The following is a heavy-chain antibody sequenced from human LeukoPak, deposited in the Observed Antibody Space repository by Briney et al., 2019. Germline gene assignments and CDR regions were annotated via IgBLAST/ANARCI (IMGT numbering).Heavy chain of an antibody. Sequence: SETLSLTCTVSGFSISSGHYWGWVRQPPGAGLEWIGSVYQSGTTYYNPSLKSRVTTSVEMSKNQFSLRLRPVTAADTAVYYCARIFIRNGYSSHFDCWGQGTLVTVSS. CDR1: GFSISSGHY. D-gene: IGHD5-18*01. CDR2: VYQSGTT. J-gene: IGHJ4*02. CDR3: ARIFIRNGYSSHFDC. V-gene: IGHV4-38-2*02.